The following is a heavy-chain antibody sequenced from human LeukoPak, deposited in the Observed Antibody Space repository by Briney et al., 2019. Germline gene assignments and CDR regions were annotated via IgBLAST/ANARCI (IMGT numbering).Heavy chain of an antibody. Sequence: SVKVSCKASGGTFSSYAISWVRQAPGQGLEWMGRIIPILGIANYAQKFQGRVTITADKSTSTAYMELSSLRSEDLAVHYCARDHSYDYGDYSPHYWGQGTLVTVSS. V-gene: IGHV1-69*04. D-gene: IGHD4-17*01. J-gene: IGHJ4*02. CDR3: ARDHSYDYGDYSPHY. CDR1: GGTFSSYA. CDR2: IIPILGIA.